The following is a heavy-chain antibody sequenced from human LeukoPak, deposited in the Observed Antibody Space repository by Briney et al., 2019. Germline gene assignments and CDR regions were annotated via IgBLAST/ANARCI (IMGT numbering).Heavy chain of an antibody. J-gene: IGHJ4*02. CDR1: GFTFSSYG. Sequence: GGSLRLSCAASGFTFSSYGMHWVRQAPGKGLEWVAFIRYDGSKKYYVDSVKGRFTISRDNSKNTLYLQMNSLRAEDTAVFYCARDESGFDYPFDSWGQGTLVTVSS. V-gene: IGHV3-30*02. CDR3: ARDESGFDYPFDS. CDR2: IRYDGSKK. D-gene: IGHD5-12*01.